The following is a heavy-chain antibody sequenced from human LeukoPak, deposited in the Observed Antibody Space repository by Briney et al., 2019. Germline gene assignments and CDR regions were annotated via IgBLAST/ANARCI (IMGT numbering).Heavy chain of an antibody. CDR3: ARDKVRGTGRSFDY. D-gene: IGHD1-1*01. J-gene: IGHJ4*02. V-gene: IGHV3-11*04. Sequence: GGSLRLSCAASGFTFSDYYMSWIRQAPGKGLEWGSYISSSGSTIYYADSVKGRFTISRDNSKNTLYLQMNSLRAEDTAVYYCARDKVRGTGRSFDYWGQGTLVTVSA. CDR2: ISSSGSTI. CDR1: GFTFSDYY.